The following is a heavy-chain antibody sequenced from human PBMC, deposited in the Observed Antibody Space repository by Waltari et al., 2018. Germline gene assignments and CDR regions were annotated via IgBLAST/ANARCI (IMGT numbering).Heavy chain of an antibody. D-gene: IGHD2-2*01. CDR3: AKEHKRQLLSNNWFDP. CDR2: ISWNSGSI. J-gene: IGHJ5*02. CDR1: GFTFDDYA. V-gene: IGHV3-9*01. Sequence: EVQLVESGGGLVQPGRSLRLSCAASGFTFDDYAMPWVRQAPGKGLEWVSGISWNSGSIGYADSVKGRFTISRDNAKNSLYLQMNSLRAEDTALYYCAKEHKRQLLSNNWFDPWGQGTLVTVSS.